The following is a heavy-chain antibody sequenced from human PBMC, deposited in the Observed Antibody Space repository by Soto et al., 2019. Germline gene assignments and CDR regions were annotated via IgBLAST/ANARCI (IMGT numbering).Heavy chain of an antibody. V-gene: IGHV4-59*01. D-gene: IGHD6-13*01. CDR1: VGSISSYY. J-gene: IGHJ5*02. CDR2: IYYSGST. CDR3: ARTIAAAGDNWFDP. Sequence: ETLSLTCTVSVGSISSYYWSWIRQPPGKGLEWIGYIYYSGSTNYNPSLKSRVTISVDTSKNQFSLKLSSVTAADTAVYYCARTIAAAGDNWFDPWGQGTLVTVSS.